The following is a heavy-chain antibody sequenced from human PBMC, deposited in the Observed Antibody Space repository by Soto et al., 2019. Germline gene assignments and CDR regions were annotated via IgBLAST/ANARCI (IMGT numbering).Heavy chain of an antibody. D-gene: IGHD1-26*01. CDR3: ESNVGATNFDY. J-gene: IGHJ4*02. Sequence: PSETLSLTCTVSGGSVSSGSYYWSWIRQPPGKGLEWIGYIYYSGSTNYNPSLKSRVTISVDTSKNQFSLKLSSVTAADTAVYYCESNVGATNFDYWGQGTLVTVSS. CDR2: IYYSGST. CDR1: GGSVSSGSYY. V-gene: IGHV4-61*01.